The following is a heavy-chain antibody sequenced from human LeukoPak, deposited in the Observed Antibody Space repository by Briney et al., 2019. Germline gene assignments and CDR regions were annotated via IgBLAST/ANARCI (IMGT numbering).Heavy chain of an antibody. V-gene: IGHV3-23*01. Sequence: GSLRLSCAASGFTFSSYAMSWVRQAPGKGLEWVSAISGSGGSTYYADSVKGRFTVSRDNSKNTLYLQMNSLRAEDTAVYYCAKLSSGSYYKGYFDYWGQGTLVTVSS. CDR2: ISGSGGST. D-gene: IGHD3-10*01. J-gene: IGHJ4*02. CDR1: GFTFSSYA. CDR3: AKLSSGSYYKGYFDY.